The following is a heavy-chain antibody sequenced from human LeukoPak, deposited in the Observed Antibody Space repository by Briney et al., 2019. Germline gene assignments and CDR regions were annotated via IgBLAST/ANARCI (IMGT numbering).Heavy chain of an antibody. J-gene: IGHJ4*02. CDR1: GFTFSSYA. CDR2: ISGSGGST. CDR3: AKDPAEYDILTGYPFDY. D-gene: IGHD3-9*01. Sequence: GGSLRLSCAASGFTFSSYAMSWVRQAPGKGLEWVSAISGSGGSTYYADSVKGRFTISRDNSKNTLYLQMNSLRAEDTAVYYCAKDPAEYDILTGYPFDYWGRGTLVTVSS. V-gene: IGHV3-23*01.